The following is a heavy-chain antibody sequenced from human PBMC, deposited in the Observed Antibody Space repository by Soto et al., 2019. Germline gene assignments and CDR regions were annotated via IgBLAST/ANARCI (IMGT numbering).Heavy chain of an antibody. V-gene: IGHV4-59*01. CDR1: GGSLDSYL. CDR3: ARGPFSTRHRPFDS. CDR2: IHKTGST. J-gene: IGHJ4*02. Sequence: SETLSLTCSVSGGSLDSYLWSWIRQTPGKGLEWIGYIHKTGSTTYNPNLKTPVTISVDTSRNQFSLKLTSVTPADTAVYYCARGPFSTRHRPFDSWGKGSRVTAS.